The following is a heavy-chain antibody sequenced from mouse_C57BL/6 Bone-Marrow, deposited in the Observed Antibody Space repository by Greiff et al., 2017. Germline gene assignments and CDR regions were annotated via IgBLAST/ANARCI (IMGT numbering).Heavy chain of an antibody. V-gene: IGHV1-64*01. Sequence: VQLKQPGAELVKPGASVKLSCKASGYTFTSYWMHWVKQRPGQGLEWIGMIHPNSGSTNYNEKFKSKATLTVDKSSSTAYMQLSSLTSEDSAVYYCARGSSYWYFDVWGTGTTVTVSS. D-gene: IGHD1-1*01. CDR2: IHPNSGST. J-gene: IGHJ1*03. CDR1: GYTFTSYW. CDR3: ARGSSYWYFDV.